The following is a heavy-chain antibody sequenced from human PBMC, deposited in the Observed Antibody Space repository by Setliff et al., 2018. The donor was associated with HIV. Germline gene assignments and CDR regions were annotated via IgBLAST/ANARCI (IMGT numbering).Heavy chain of an antibody. V-gene: IGHV4-38-2*01. CDR3: ARQYNRQYGMDV. Sequence: SETLSLTCGVSGYSISSDYCWGWIRQPPGKGLEWIGNMCHGGNNNYYNPSLKSRVTISVDTSKNQFSLKLSSVTAADTAVYYCARQYNRQYGMDVWGQGTTVTVSS. D-gene: IGHD1-20*01. J-gene: IGHJ6*02. CDR2: MCHGGNNN. CDR1: GYSISSDYC.